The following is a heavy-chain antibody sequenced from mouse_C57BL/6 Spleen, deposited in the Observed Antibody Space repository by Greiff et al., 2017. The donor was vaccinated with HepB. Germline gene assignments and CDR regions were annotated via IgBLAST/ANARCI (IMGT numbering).Heavy chain of an antibody. CDR3: ARWLLTFYYAMDY. Sequence: VQLQQSGPELVKPGASVKMSCKASGYTFTDYNMHWVKQSHGKSLEWIGYINPNNGGTSYNQKFKGKATLTVNKSSSTAYMELRSLTSEDSAVYYCARWLLTFYYAMDYWGQGTSVTVSS. D-gene: IGHD2-3*01. J-gene: IGHJ4*01. V-gene: IGHV1-22*01. CDR1: GYTFTDYN. CDR2: INPNNGGT.